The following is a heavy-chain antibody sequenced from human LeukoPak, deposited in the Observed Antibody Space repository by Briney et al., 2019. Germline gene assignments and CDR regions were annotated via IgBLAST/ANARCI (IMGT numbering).Heavy chain of an antibody. Sequence: PGGSLRLSCTASGFTFGDYAMSWFRQAPGKGLERVGFIRSKAYGGTTEYAASVKGRFTISRDDSKSIAYLQMNSLKTEDTAVYYCTSPLLWFGELSYYFDYWGQGTLVTVSS. D-gene: IGHD3-10*01. V-gene: IGHV3-49*03. CDR2: IRSKAYGGTT. CDR3: TSPLLWFGELSYYFDY. CDR1: GFTFGDYA. J-gene: IGHJ4*02.